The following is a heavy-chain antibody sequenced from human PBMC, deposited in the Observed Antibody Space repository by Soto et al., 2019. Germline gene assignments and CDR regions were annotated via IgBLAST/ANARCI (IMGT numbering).Heavy chain of an antibody. J-gene: IGHJ4*02. CDR3: AKEVSRLRSPLDD. D-gene: IGHD5-12*01. CDR2: ISYDGSNK. V-gene: IGHV3-30*18. CDR1: GFTFSSYG. Sequence: GGSLRLACAAAGFTFSSYGMHWVRQAPGKGLEWVAVISYDGSNKYYADSVKGRFTISRDNSKNTLYLQMNSLRAEDTAVYYCAKEVSRLRSPLDDWGQGTLVTVSS.